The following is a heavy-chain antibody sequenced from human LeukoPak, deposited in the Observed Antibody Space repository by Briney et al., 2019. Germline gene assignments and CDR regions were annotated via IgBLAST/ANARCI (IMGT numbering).Heavy chain of an antibody. CDR3: ARVPGRKGLWLGDYYYYMDV. J-gene: IGHJ6*03. D-gene: IGHD5-18*01. CDR2: IYYSGST. Sequence: PSETLSLTCTVSGGSISSYYWSWIRQPPGKGLEWIGYIYYSGSTNYNPSLKSRATISVDTSKNQFSLKLSSVTAADTAVYYCARVPGRKGLWLGDYYYYMDVWGKGTTVTVSS. CDR1: GGSISSYY. V-gene: IGHV4-59*01.